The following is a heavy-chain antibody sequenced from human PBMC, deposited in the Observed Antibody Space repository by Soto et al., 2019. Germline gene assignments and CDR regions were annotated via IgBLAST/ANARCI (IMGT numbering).Heavy chain of an antibody. CDR2: IYYSGST. CDR1: GDSISSSNYY. V-gene: IGHV4-39*01. Sequence: QLQLQESGPGLVKPSETLSLTCTVSGDSISSSNYYWAWIRQPPGKGLEWIGSIYYSGSTFYNPSRNSRVTISMDTSKSQFSLKLSSVTATDTAVYYCARIGHCNYGMCRGVNAFDIWGQGTMVTVSS. CDR3: ARIGHCNYGMCRGVNAFDI. J-gene: IGHJ3*02. D-gene: IGHD2-8*01.